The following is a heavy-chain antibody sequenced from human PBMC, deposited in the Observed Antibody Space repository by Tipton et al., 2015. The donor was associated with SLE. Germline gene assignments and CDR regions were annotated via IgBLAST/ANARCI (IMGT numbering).Heavy chain of an antibody. J-gene: IGHJ3*02. D-gene: IGHD1-26*01. Sequence: QSGPEVKKPGASVKVSCKASGYTFTGYYMHWVRQAPGQGLEWMGWINPNSGGTNYAQKFQGRVTMTRDTSISTAYMELSRLRSDDTAVYYCARVMWARGPDAFDIWGQGTMVTVSS. V-gene: IGHV1-2*02. CDR1: GYTFTGYY. CDR3: ARVMWARGPDAFDI. CDR2: INPNSGGT.